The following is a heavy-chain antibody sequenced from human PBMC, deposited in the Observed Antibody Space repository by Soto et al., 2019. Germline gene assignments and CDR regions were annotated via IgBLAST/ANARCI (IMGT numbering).Heavy chain of an antibody. D-gene: IGHD6-13*01. V-gene: IGHV3-30-3*01. CDR2: ISSDGSSQ. CDR3: ARDPAASGWYYFDY. CDR1: GFTFSTYA. J-gene: IGHJ4*02. Sequence: LRLSCAASGFTFSTYAMHWVRQAPGKGLEWMAVISSDGSSQYYADSVKGRFTISRDNSKNTLYVQMNSLRVEDTAVYHCARDPAASGWYYFDYWGQGTLVTVSS.